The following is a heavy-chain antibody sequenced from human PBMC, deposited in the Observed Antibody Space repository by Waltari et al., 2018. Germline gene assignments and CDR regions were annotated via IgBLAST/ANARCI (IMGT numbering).Heavy chain of an antibody. J-gene: IGHJ4*02. CDR2: KYHSGST. V-gene: IGHV4-38-2*01. CDR1: GYSISSGYY. CDR3: ARERHCTSATCLEEFDY. Sequence: QVQLQESGPGLVKPSETLSLSCDVSGYSISSGYYWGWLRQPPGKGLEWVGSKYHSGSTYDSPSLKSRVNISLDTSNNRFSLDLTSVTAADTAVYYCARERHCTSATCLEEFDYWGQGALVTVSS. D-gene: IGHD2-8*02.